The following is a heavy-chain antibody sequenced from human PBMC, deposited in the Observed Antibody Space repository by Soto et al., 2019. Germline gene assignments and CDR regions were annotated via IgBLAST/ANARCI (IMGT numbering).Heavy chain of an antibody. CDR2: IWYDGSNK. J-gene: IGHJ4*02. D-gene: IGHD6-13*01. CDR1: GFTFSSYG. CDR3: ARDPLLTSIAAAAPHPFDY. V-gene: IGHV3-33*01. Sequence: QVQLVESGGGVVQPGRSLGLSCAASGFTFSSYGMHWVRQAPGKGLEWVAVIWYDGSNKYYADSVKGRFTISRDNSKNTLYLQMNSLRAEDTAVYYCARDPLLTSIAAAAPHPFDYWGQGTLVTVSS.